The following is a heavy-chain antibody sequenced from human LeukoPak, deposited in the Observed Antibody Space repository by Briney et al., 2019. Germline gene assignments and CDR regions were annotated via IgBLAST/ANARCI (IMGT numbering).Heavy chain of an antibody. Sequence: PSETLSLTCTVSGYSIGSGCYWGWIRQPPGKGLEWIGSIYHSGSIYYNTSLKSRVTISVDTSKNQFSLKLNSVTAADTAVYYCARDLRQRDWYFDLWGRGTLVTVSS. CDR3: ARDLRQRDWYFDL. CDR1: GYSIGSGCY. CDR2: IYHSGSI. V-gene: IGHV4-38-2*02. J-gene: IGHJ2*01.